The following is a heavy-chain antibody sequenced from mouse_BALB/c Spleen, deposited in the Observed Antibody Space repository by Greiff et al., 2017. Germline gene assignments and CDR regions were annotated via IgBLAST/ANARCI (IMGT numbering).Heavy chain of an antibody. CDR1: GFTFSDFY. V-gene: IGHV7-1*02. Sequence: EVKLMESGGGLVQPGGSLRLSCATSGFTFSDFYMEWVRQPPGKRLEWIAASRNKANDYTTEYSASVKGRFIVSRDTSQSILYLQMNALRAEDTAIYYCARVLRRGILDYWGQGTTLTVSS. CDR2: SRNKANDYTT. D-gene: IGHD1-1*01. CDR3: ARVLRRGILDY. J-gene: IGHJ2*01.